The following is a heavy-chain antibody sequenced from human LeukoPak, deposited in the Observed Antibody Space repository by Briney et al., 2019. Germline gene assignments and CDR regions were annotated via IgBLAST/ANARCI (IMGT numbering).Heavy chain of an antibody. CDR1: GFTFSSYS. CDR2: ISSSSSYI. J-gene: IGHJ4*02. V-gene: IGHV3-21*01. D-gene: IGHD1-26*01. Sequence: GGSLRLSCAASGFTFSSYSMNWVRQAPGKGLEWVSSISSSSSYIYYADSVKGRFTISRDNAKNSLYLQMNSLRAEDTAVYYCARDPFTTKWELTVWYYFDYWGQGTQVTVSS. CDR3: ARDPFTTKWELTVWYYFDY.